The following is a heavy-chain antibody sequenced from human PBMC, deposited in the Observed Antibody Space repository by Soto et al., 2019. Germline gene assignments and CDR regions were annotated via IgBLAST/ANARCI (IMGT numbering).Heavy chain of an antibody. CDR3: ASHLDHTYIYFDY. D-gene: IGHD3-3*01. J-gene: IGHJ4*02. V-gene: IGHV4-30-4*01. CDR1: GGSISSGDYY. CDR2: IYYSGST. Sequence: SETLSLTCTVSGGSISSGDYYWSWIRQPPGKGLEWIGYIYYSGSTYYNPSLKSRVTISVDTSKNQFSLKLSSVTAADTAVYYCASHLDHTYIYFDYWGQGTLVTVSS.